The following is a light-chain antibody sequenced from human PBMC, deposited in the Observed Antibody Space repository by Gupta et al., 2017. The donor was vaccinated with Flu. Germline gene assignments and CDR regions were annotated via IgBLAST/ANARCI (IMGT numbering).Light chain of an antibody. J-gene: IGKJ5*01. V-gene: IGKV1-12*01. CDR3: QQANSFPIT. CDR1: QGVDKY. Sequence: PSSVSASVGDRVTITCRASQGVDKYLAWYQQKSGEAPNLLIYTTSTLQSGVPSRCSGSGSGPDFTLNITNLQPEDAATYYCQQANSFPITFGQGTRLEIK. CDR2: TTS.